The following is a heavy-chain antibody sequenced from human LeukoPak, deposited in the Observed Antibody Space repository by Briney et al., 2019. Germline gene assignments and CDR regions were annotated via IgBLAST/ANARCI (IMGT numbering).Heavy chain of an antibody. V-gene: IGHV1-2*02. CDR3: AREGGSYSGAFDI. D-gene: IGHD1-26*01. CDR2: INPNSGGT. J-gene: IGHJ3*02. CDR1: GYTFTGYY. Sequence: ASVKVSCKAFGYTFTGYYMHWVRQAPGQGLEWMGWINPNSGGTNYAQKFQGRVTMTRDTSISTAYMELSRLRSDDTAVYYCAREGGSYSGAFDIWGQGTMVAVSS.